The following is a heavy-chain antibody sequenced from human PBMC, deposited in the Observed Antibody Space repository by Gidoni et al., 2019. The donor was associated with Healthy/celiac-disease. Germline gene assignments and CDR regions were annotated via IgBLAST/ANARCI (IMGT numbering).Heavy chain of an antibody. CDR1: VFALSTSGMW. CDR2: IDWDGDQ. Sequence: QVPLRESGPALVKPTQTLTLTCTFSVFALSTSGMWVSWIRQPPGKALEWLALIDWDGDQYYSTSLKTRLTISKDTSKNQVVLTLPNMDPVDTATFYCARIRGMGYNDYWYFDLWGRGTLVTVSS. J-gene: IGHJ2*01. CDR3: ARIRGMGYNDYWYFDL. D-gene: IGHD1-1*01. V-gene: IGHV2-70*01.